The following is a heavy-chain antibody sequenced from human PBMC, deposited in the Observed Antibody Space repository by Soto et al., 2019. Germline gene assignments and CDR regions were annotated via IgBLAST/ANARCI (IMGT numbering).Heavy chain of an antibody. CDR3: AKGGHYDFWSGYLLYYYGMDV. Sequence: AGSLRLSCAASGFTFDDYAMHWVRQAPGKGLEWVSLISWDGGSTYYADSVKGRFTISRDNSKNSLYLQMNSLRAEDTALYYCAKGGHYDFWSGYLLYYYGMDVWGQGTTVT. D-gene: IGHD3-3*01. CDR1: GFTFDDYA. CDR2: ISWDGGST. V-gene: IGHV3-43D*04. J-gene: IGHJ6*02.